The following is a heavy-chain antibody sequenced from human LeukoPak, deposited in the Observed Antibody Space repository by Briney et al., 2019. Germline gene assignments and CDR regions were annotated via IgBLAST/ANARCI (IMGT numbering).Heavy chain of an antibody. CDR1: GGSISSSTYY. CDR3: ARRDSSSPLDY. Sequence: SETLSLTCTVSGGSISSSTYYWGWIRQPPEKGLEWIGTFYYSGSTYYNPSLKSRVSISVDTSKNQFSLRLFFVTAADTAVYYCARRDSSSPLDYWGQGTLVTVSS. D-gene: IGHD6-6*01. J-gene: IGHJ4*02. CDR2: FYYSGST. V-gene: IGHV4-39*01.